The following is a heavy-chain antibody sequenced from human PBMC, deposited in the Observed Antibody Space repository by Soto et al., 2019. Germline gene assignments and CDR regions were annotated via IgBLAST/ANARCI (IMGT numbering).Heavy chain of an antibody. CDR2: IYYSGST. CDR3: ARHYCDSSGYSDYFDY. J-gene: IGHJ4*02. Sequence: LVTLSLTCTVSGGSISSYYWSWIRQPPGKGLEWIGYIYYSGSTNYNPSLKSRVTISVDTSKNQFSLKLSSVTAADTAVYYCARHYCDSSGYSDYFDYWGQGTLVTVSS. CDR1: GGSISSYY. D-gene: IGHD3-22*01. V-gene: IGHV4-59*01.